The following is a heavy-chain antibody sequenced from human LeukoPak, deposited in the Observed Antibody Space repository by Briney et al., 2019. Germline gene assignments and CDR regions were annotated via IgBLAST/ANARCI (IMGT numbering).Heavy chain of an antibody. D-gene: IGHD2/OR15-2a*01. V-gene: IGHV3-43*02. J-gene: IGHJ6*02. CDR2: IHAGGGRT. Sequence: GGSLRLSCAASGFSFGDYAMHWVRQIPGKGLECVAHIHAGGGRTFYADSVNGRFTISRDNGKNFLYLQMNSLTSDDTALYYCSTWAFYHGLDVWGQGTAVTVSS. CDR1: GFSFGDYA. CDR3: STWAFYHGLDV.